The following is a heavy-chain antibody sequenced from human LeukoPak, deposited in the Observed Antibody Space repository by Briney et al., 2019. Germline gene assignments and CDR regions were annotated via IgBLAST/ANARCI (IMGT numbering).Heavy chain of an antibody. CDR2: ISGSADNT. J-gene: IGHJ4*02. D-gene: IGHD6-13*01. CDR1: GFTLSSYA. CDR3: AKGYSSNWAYYFDY. Sequence: GGSLRLSCTASGFTLSSYAMSWVRQAPGEGLEWVSTISGSADNTNYAEAVKGRFTISRDNSKNTLYLQMNSLRAEDTAVYYCAKGYSSNWAYYFDYWGQGTLVTVSS. V-gene: IGHV3-23*01.